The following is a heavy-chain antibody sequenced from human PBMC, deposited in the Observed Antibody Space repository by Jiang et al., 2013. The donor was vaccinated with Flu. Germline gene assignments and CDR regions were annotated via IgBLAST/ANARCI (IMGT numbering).Heavy chain of an antibody. CDR3: ASSRTRIAVANFDY. Sequence: LLKPSETLSLTCTVSGGSISSYYWSWIRQPAGKGLEWIGRIYTSGSTNYNPSLKSRVTMSVDTSKNQFSLKLSSVTAADTAVYYCASSRTRIAVANFDYWGQGTLVTVSS. D-gene: IGHD6-19*01. CDR1: GGSISSYY. J-gene: IGHJ4*02. CDR2: IYTSGST. V-gene: IGHV4-4*07.